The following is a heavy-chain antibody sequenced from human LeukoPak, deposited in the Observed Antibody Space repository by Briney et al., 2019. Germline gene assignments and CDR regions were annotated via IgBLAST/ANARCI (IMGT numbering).Heavy chain of an antibody. J-gene: IGHJ4*02. V-gene: IGHV3-23*01. Sequence: GGSLRLSCAASGFTFSSYAISWVRQAPGKGLEWVSAISGSGGSTYYADSVKGRFTISRDNSKNTLYLQMNSLRAEDTAVYYCAKHPRHIVVVTAICFDYWGQGTLVTVSS. CDR1: GFTFSSYA. CDR3: AKHPRHIVVVTAICFDY. CDR2: ISGSGGST. D-gene: IGHD2-21*02.